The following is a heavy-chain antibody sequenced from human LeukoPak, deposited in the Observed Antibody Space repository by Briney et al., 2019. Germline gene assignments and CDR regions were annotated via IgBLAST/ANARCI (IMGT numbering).Heavy chain of an antibody. Sequence: ASVKVSCKASRYTFTSYYMHWVRQAPGQGLEWMGIINPSGGSTSYAQKFQGRVTVTRDTSTSTVYMELSSLRSEDTAVYYCARGRVYGSGSYDNWFDPWGQEPWSPSPQ. CDR3: ARGRVYGSGSYDNWFDP. CDR1: RYTFTSYY. CDR2: INPSGGST. J-gene: IGHJ5*02. V-gene: IGHV1-46*01. D-gene: IGHD3-10*01.